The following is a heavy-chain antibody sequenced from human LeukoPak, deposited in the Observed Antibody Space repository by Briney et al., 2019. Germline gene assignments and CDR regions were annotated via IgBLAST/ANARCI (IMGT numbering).Heavy chain of an antibody. CDR2: MNPNSGNT. Sequence: ASMKVSCKASGYTFTSYDINWVRQATGQGLEWMGWMNPNSGNTGYAQKFQGWVTMTRDTSISTAYMELSRLRSDDTAVYYCARGDSGYDYWGQGTLVTVSS. J-gene: IGHJ4*02. CDR3: ARGDSGYDY. V-gene: IGHV1-8*01. D-gene: IGHD5-12*01. CDR1: GYTFTSYD.